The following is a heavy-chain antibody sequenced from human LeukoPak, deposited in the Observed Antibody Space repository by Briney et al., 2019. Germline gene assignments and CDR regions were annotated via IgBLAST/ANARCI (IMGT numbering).Heavy chain of an antibody. D-gene: IGHD3-3*01. V-gene: IGHV4-4*02. Sequence: SETLSLTCAVSGGSISSSNWWSWVRQPPGKGLEWIGEIYHSGSTNYNPSLKSRVTISVDKSKNQFSLKLSSVTAADTAVYYCARAPRKYYDFRSGQYGAFDIWGQGTMVTVSS. J-gene: IGHJ3*02. CDR3: ARAPRKYYDFRSGQYGAFDI. CDR2: IYHSGST. CDR1: GGSISSSNW.